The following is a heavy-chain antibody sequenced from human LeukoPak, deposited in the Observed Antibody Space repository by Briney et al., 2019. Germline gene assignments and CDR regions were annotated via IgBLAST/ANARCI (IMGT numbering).Heavy chain of an antibody. D-gene: IGHD6-13*01. CDR1: GYTFTSYG. CDR3: ARDRSYSSSWDY. J-gene: IGHJ4*02. V-gene: IGHV1-18*01. CDR2: IRAYNGNT. Sequence: SVKVSCKASGYTFTSYGISWVRHAPGQGLEWMGWIRAYNGNTNYAQKLQGRVTMTTDPSTSPAYMELRSLRSDGTAVYYCARDRSYSSSWDYWGQGTLVTVSS.